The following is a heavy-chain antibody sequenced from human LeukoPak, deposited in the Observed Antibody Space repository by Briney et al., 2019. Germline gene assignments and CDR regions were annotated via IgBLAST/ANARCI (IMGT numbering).Heavy chain of an antibody. CDR2: ISSSSSYI. J-gene: IGHJ6*03. CDR1: GFTFSSYS. V-gene: IGHV3-21*01. Sequence: PGGSLRLSCAASGFTFSSYSMNWVRQAPGKGLEWVSSISSSSSYIYYADSVKGRFTISRDNAKNSLYLQMNSLRAEDTAVYYCARAVDNWNDWYGGYYYYYMDVWGKGTTVTVSS. D-gene: IGHD1-1*01. CDR3: ARAVDNWNDWYGGYYYYYMDV.